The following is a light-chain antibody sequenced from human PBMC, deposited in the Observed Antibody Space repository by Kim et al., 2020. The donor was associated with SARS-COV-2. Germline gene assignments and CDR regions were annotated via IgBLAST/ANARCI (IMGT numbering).Light chain of an antibody. J-gene: IGLJ2*01. V-gene: IGLV3-19*01. Sequence: SSELTQDPDVSVALGQTVRITCQGDSLRSYYASWYQQKPGQAPVLVIYGKNNRPSGIPDRFSGSSSGNTASLTITGAQAEDEADYYCNSRDSSGNHPVFGGGTQLTVL. CDR2: GKN. CDR3: NSRDSSGNHPV. CDR1: SLRSYY.